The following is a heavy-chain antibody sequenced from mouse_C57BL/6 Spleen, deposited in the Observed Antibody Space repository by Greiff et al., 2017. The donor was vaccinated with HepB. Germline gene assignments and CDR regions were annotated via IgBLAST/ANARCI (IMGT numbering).Heavy chain of an antibody. D-gene: IGHD6-1*01. CDR2: ISSGSSTI. CDR1: GFTFSDYG. Sequence: EVKLQESGGGLVKPGGSLKLSCAASGFTFSDYGMHWVRQAPEKGLEWVAYISSGSSTIYYADTVKGRFTISRDNAKNTLFLQMTSLRSEDTAMYYCARGEAGLWFAYWGQGTLVTVSA. J-gene: IGHJ3*01. V-gene: IGHV5-17*01. CDR3: ARGEAGLWFAY.